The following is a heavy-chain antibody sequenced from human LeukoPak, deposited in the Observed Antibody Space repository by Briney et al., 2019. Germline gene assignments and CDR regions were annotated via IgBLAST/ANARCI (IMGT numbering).Heavy chain of an antibody. D-gene: IGHD5-24*01. CDR2: IRTNPNNYAT. CDR1: GFTFSGST. V-gene: IGHV3-73*01. J-gene: IGHJ4*02. Sequence: GGSLRLSCAASGFTFSGSTIHWVRQASGKGLEWVGRIRTNPNNYATAYGTSVKGRFTLSRDDSRNTAYLQMNSLKTEDTAVYYCARDRTGHNPGDYWGQGTLVTVSA. CDR3: ARDRTGHNPGDY.